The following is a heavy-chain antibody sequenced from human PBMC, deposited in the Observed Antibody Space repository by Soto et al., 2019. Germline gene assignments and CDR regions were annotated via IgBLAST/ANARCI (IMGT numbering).Heavy chain of an antibody. J-gene: IGHJ4*02. V-gene: IGHV4-30-2*01. CDR2: IYHSGST. CDR1: GGSISSGGYS. CDR3: ARGGYYAFDY. Sequence: QLQLQEPGSGLVKPSQTLSLTCAVSGGSISSGGYSWSWIRQPPGKGLEWIGYIYHSGSTYYNPSLKSRVTISVDRSKNQFSLKLSSVTAADTAVYYCARGGYYAFDYWGQGTLVTVSS. D-gene: IGHD3-3*01.